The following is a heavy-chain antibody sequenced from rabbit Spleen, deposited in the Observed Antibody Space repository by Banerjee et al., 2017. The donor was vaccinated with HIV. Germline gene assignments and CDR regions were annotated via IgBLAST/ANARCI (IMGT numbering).Heavy chain of an antibody. J-gene: IGHJ4*01. Sequence: EESGGDLVKPEGSLTLTCTASGFSFSSSYWICWVRQAPGKGLEWIACIYAGASGSTYYASWAKGRFTISKTSSTTVTLQMTSLTAADTATYFCARAPDAGADCYTFNLWGPGTLVTVS. V-gene: IGHV1S45*01. CDR3: ARAPDAGADCYTFNL. CDR2: IYAGASGST. D-gene: IGHD4-2*01. CDR1: GFSFSSSYW.